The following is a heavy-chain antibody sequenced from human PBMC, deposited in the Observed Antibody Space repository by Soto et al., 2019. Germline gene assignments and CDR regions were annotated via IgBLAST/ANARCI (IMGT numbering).Heavy chain of an antibody. CDR3: VRGTLTAGLDN. V-gene: IGHV3-7*03. Sequence: GGSLRLSCAPSGFTFTRYRMNWVRQAPGKGLEWVANMVRDGSDQNYVDSVKGRFTISRDNAKNALYLQINILRVEDTAVSYCVRGTLTAGLDNWGRGSRVAVSS. CDR1: GFTFTRYR. CDR2: MVRDGSDQ. J-gene: IGHJ4*02. D-gene: IGHD6-13*01.